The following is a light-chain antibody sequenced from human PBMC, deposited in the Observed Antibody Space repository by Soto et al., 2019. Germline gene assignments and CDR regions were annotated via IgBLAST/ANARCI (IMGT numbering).Light chain of an antibody. CDR2: DVS. V-gene: IGLV2-14*01. Sequence: QSALTQPASVSGSPGQSITISCTGTSSDVGGYNYVSWYQQHPGKAPKLMIYDVSNRPSGVSNRFSGSNSGNTASLTISGLQAEDEADYYCSSYRSNRDVRFGGGTKLTVL. CDR1: SSDVGGYNY. J-gene: IGLJ2*01. CDR3: SSYRSNRDVR.